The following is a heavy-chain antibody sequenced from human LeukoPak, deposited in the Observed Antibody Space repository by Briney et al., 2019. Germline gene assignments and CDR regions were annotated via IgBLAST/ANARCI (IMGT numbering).Heavy chain of an antibody. CDR3: AVGYSSGWYPYFDY. CDR2: ISAYDGNT. Sequence: ASVKVSCKASGYTFTSYGISWVRQAPGQGLEWMGWISAYDGNTNYAQKLQGRVTMTTDTSTSTAYMELRSLRSDDTAVYYCAVGYSSGWYPYFDYWGQGTLVTVSS. CDR1: GYTFTSYG. D-gene: IGHD6-19*01. J-gene: IGHJ4*02. V-gene: IGHV1-18*01.